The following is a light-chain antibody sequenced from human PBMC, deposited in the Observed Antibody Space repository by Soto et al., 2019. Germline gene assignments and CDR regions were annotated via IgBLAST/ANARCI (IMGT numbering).Light chain of an antibody. Sequence: QSALTQPASVSGSPGQSITISCTGTKSDVGSYNYVSWYQHHPGKAPRLMIYASSNRPSGVSHRFSGSRSGNTASLTISGLQAEDEADYYCSSYISSNTLVIFGGGTKVTVL. J-gene: IGLJ2*01. CDR2: ASS. CDR1: KSDVGSYNY. V-gene: IGLV2-14*01. CDR3: SSYISSNTLVI.